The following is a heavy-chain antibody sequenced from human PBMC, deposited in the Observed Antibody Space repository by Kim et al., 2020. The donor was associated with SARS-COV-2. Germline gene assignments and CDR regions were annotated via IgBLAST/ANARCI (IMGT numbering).Heavy chain of an antibody. CDR3: ARDAFLRKTTDYIFDY. CDR2: ISYDGSNK. J-gene: IGHJ4*02. Sequence: GGSLRLSCAASGFTFSSYAMHWVRQAPGKGLEWVAVISYDGSNKYYADSVKGRFTISRDNSKNTLYLQMNSLRAEDTAVYYCARDAFLRKTTDYIFDYWGQGTLVTVSS. CDR1: GFTFSSYA. D-gene: IGHD4-4*01. V-gene: IGHV3-30-3*01.